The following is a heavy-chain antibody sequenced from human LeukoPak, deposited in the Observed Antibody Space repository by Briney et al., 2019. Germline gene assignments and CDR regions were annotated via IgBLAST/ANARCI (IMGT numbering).Heavy chain of an antibody. V-gene: IGHV4-34*01. D-gene: IGHD1-26*01. CDR2: IGHGGSI. Sequence: PSETLSLTCTVSGGSFNLYSWTWIRQPPGKGLEWIAEIGHGGSINFNPSLKSRVTVSSDTSKNQFSLSLSSVTAADTAVYYCASRETFYFYYMDVWGNGTTVTVSS. CDR1: GGSFNLYS. J-gene: IGHJ6*03. CDR3: ASRETFYFYYMDV.